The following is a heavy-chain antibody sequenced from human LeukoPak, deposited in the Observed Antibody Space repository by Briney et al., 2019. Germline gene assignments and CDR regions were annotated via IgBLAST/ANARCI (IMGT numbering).Heavy chain of an antibody. CDR1: GFTFSSYW. D-gene: IGHD5-12*01. Sequence: GGSLRLSCAASGFTFSSYWMYWVRQPPGKGLVWVSRIKTDGSSTSYADSVKGRFTNSRDNAKNTLYLQMNSLRAEDTAVYYCTTLYGGSLDYWGQGTLVTVSS. V-gene: IGHV3-74*01. CDR3: TTLYGGSLDY. CDR2: IKTDGSST. J-gene: IGHJ4*02.